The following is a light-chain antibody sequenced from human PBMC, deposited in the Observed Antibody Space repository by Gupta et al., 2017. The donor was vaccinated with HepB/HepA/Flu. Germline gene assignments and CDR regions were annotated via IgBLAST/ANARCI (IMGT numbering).Light chain of an antibody. Sequence: DIVMTQSPDSLAVSLGERATNNCKSSKSVLYSSNNKNYLAWYQQKPGQPPKLLIYWASTREYGVPDRFSGSGSGTEFTLTISSLQAEDVAVYDCQQYYSTPQTFGQGTKVEIK. CDR2: WAS. CDR3: QQYYSTPQT. CDR1: KSVLYSSNNKNY. J-gene: IGKJ1*01. V-gene: IGKV4-1*01.